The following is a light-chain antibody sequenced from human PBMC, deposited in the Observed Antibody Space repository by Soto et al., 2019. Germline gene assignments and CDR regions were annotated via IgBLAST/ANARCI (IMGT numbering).Light chain of an antibody. CDR2: GAS. Sequence: EIVLTQSPATLSLSPGERATLSCRASQSVGNNLAWYQQKPGQAPGLLIYGASSRATGIPDRFSGSGSGADFSLTISRLEPEDFAVYYCHQYGISPRTFGQGTKVDIK. V-gene: IGKV3-20*01. CDR1: QSVGNN. CDR3: HQYGISPRT. J-gene: IGKJ1*01.